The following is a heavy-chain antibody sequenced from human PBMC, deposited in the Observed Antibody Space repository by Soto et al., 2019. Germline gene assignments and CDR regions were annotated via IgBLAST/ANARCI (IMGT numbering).Heavy chain of an antibody. CDR3: APVPAASSYYNTDV. Sequence: GGSLRLSCAASGFTFSDYAMYWVRQAPGKGLEWVSGIVDSGGRAFYADSVQGRFTISRDNSKNTLYLEMNNLRAEDTAIYYCAPVPAASSYYNTDVWGQGATVTVSS. D-gene: IGHD2-2*01. CDR1: GFTFSDYA. V-gene: IGHV3-23*01. CDR2: IVDSGGRA. J-gene: IGHJ6*02.